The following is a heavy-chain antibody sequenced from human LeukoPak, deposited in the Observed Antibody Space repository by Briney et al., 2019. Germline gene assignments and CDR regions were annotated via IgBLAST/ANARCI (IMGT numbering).Heavy chain of an antibody. Sequence: KSSETLSLTCTVSGGSISSCYWSWIRQPPGKGLEWIGYIYYSGSTNYNPSLKSRVTISVDTSKNQFSLRLSSVTAADTAVYYCARGIVGASRRVNHQFDYWGQGTLVTVSS. J-gene: IGHJ4*02. CDR3: ARGIVGASRRVNHQFDY. CDR1: GGSISSCY. CDR2: IYYSGST. D-gene: IGHD1-26*01. V-gene: IGHV4-59*12.